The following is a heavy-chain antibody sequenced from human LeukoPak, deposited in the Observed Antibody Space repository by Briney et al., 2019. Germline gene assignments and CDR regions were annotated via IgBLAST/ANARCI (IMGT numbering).Heavy chain of an antibody. J-gene: IGHJ4*02. CDR1: GGSICISSYY. D-gene: IGHD5-12*01. CDR3: ARNLVATIKTPGLYYFDY. CDR2: IYYSGST. V-gene: IGHV4-39*01. Sequence: SETLSLTCTVSGGSICISSYYWGWIRQPPGKGLEWIGSIYYSGSTYYNPSLKSRVTISVDTSKNQFSLKLSSVTAADTAVYYCARNLVATIKTPGLYYFDYWGQGTLVTVS.